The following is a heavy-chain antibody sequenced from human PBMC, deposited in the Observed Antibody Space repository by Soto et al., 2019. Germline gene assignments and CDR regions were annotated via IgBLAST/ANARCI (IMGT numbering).Heavy chain of an antibody. CDR1: GGTFSNYA. V-gene: IGHV1-69*12. CDR3: ASWLKEAGIGGNYYSAMDV. CDR2: IMPIFGRP. D-gene: IGHD6-19*01. J-gene: IGHJ6*02. Sequence: QVQLVQSGAEVKKPGSSVKVSCKASGGTFSNYAFSWVRQAPGQGLEWLGGIMPIFGRPDYAQKFRDRVTITADXSXXXAXXELTSLRSEDTAVYYCASWLKEAGIGGNYYSAMDVWGQGTTVTVS.